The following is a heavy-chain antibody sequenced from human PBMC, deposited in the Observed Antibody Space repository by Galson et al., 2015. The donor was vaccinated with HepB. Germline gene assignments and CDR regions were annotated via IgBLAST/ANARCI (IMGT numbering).Heavy chain of an antibody. Sequence: SLRLSCAASGFTFSTYWMNWVRQAPGKGLEWVANIKQDGGEKYYVDSVKGRFIISRDNAKNSLYLQMNSLRAEDTAVYYCARGGFAWLVQFDYWGQGTLVTVSS. V-gene: IGHV3-7*01. CDR3: ARGGFAWLVQFDY. J-gene: IGHJ4*02. CDR1: GFTFSTYW. CDR2: IKQDGGEK. D-gene: IGHD6-19*01.